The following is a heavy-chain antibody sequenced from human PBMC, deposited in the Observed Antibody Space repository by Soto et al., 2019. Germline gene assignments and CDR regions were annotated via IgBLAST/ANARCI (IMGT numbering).Heavy chain of an antibody. CDR3: ARPGIAAAGSSVARNNWFDP. V-gene: IGHV4-34*01. CDR1: GGSFSGYY. CDR2: INHSGST. Sequence: SETLSLTCAVYGGSFSGYYWSWIRQPPGKGLKWIGEINHSGSTNYNPSLKSRVTISVDTSKNQFSLKLSSVTAADTAVYYCARPGIAAAGSSVARNNWFDPWGQGTLVTVSS. J-gene: IGHJ5*02. D-gene: IGHD6-13*01.